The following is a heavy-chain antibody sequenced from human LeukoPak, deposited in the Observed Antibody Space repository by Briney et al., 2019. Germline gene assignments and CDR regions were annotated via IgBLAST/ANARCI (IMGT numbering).Heavy chain of an antibody. D-gene: IGHD5-18*01. CDR3: ARDRKKPTAMVTADGGSFDY. V-gene: IGHV1-8*01. CDR1: GYTFTSYD. CDR2: MNPNSGNT. J-gene: IGHJ4*02. Sequence: ASVKVSCKASGYTFTSYDINWMRQAPGQGLEWMGWMNPNSGNTGYAQKFQGRVTLTRNTSISTAYMELRSLRSEDTAVYYCARDRKKPTAMVTADGGSFDYWGQGTLVTVSS.